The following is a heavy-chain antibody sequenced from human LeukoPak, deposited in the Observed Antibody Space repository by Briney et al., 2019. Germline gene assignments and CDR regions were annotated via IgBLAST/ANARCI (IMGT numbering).Heavy chain of an antibody. CDR3: ARGATVTTLFDY. Sequence: SETLPLTCTVSGGSISSGDYYWSWIRQPPGKGLEWIGYIYYSGSTYYNPSLKSRVTISVDTSKIQFSLKLSSVTAADTAVYYCARGATVTTLFDYWGQGTLVTVSS. D-gene: IGHD4-17*01. V-gene: IGHV4-30-4*08. CDR1: GGSISSGDYY. CDR2: IYYSGST. J-gene: IGHJ4*02.